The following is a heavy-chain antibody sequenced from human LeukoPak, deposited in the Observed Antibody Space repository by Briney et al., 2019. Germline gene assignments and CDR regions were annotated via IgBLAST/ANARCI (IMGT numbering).Heavy chain of an antibody. CDR3: ARALLGYCSGGSCYDY. D-gene: IGHD2-15*01. CDR1: GDSVSSNSAA. J-gene: IGHJ4*02. CDR2: TYYRPKWYN. Sequence: SQTVSLTCAISGDSVSSNSAAWNWIRQSPSRGPEWLGRTYYRPKWYNDYAVSVKSRITINPDTSKNQFSLQLNSVAPEDTAVYYCARALLGYCSGGSCYDYWGQGTLVTVSS. V-gene: IGHV6-1*01.